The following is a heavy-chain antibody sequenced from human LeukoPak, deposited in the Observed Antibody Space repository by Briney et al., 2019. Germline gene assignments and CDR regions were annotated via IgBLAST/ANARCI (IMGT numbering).Heavy chain of an antibody. CDR2: ISNDGSKK. CDR3: AKDRYSYAFEYSDS. V-gene: IGHV3-30*18. Sequence: GGSLRLSCAASGFTFSSYGMHWVRQAPGKGLDWVAVISNDGSKKYYADSVKGRFTISRDNSKNTLSLQVSSLRTEDTAVYYSAKDRYSYAFEYSDSWGQGTLVTVSS. D-gene: IGHD5-18*01. J-gene: IGHJ4*02. CDR1: GFTFSSYG.